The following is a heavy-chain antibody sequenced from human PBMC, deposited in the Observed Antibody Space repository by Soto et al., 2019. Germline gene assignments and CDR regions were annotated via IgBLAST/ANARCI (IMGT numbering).Heavy chain of an antibody. CDR3: GRVDSTACYNGVCSFFYNHDMDV. CDR1: GYSFTDYH. J-gene: IGHJ6*02. D-gene: IGHD2-8*01. V-gene: IGHV1-2*04. Sequence: ASVKVSCKASGYSFTDYHIHWVRQAPGQGLDWLGRINPKSGGTSTAQKFQGWVTMTTDTSISTASMERTRLTSDDTAIYYCGRVDSTACYNGVCSFFYNHDMDVWGQGTTVTVSS. CDR2: INPKSGGT.